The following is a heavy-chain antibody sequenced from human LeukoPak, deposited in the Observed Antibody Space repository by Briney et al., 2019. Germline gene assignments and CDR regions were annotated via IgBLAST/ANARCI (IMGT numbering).Heavy chain of an antibody. D-gene: IGHD3-9*01. CDR2: IKEDGSEK. J-gene: IGHJ4*02. CDR3: ATHGYSELRYFDWSTNE. CDR1: GFTFSSHW. V-gene: IGHV3-7*01. Sequence: PGGSLRLSCAASGFTFSSHWMSWVRQAPGKGLEWVANIKEDGSEKYYVDSVEGRFTISRDNAKKSLYLQMDSLRAEDTAVYYCATHGYSELRYFDWSTNEWGQGTLVTVSS.